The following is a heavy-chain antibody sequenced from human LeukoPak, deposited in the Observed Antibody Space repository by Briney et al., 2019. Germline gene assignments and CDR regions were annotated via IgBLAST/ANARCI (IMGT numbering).Heavy chain of an antibody. CDR1: GFTVSSNY. CDR2: IYSGGST. V-gene: IGHV3-66*01. J-gene: IGHJ4*02. D-gene: IGHD3-16*02. CDR3: AREKIYDYVWGSYRGALDY. Sequence: PGGSLRLSCAASGFTVSSNYMSWVRQAPGKRLEWVSVIYSGGSTYYADSVKGRFTISRDNSKNTLYLQMNSLRAEDTAVYYCAREKIYDYVWGSYRGALDYWGQGTLVTVSS.